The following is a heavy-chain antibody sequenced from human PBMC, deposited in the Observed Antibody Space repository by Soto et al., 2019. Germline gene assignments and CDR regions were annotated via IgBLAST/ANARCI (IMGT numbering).Heavy chain of an antibody. Sequence: GGSLRLSCAASGFTFSNYAMSWVRQAPGKGLEWVSSISAGGGTTYYADSVKGRFTISRDNSKNTLYLQMNSLGAEDTAVYYCAKTQFGYSYGPNWFDPWGQGTLVTVSS. CDR2: ISAGGGTT. CDR1: GFTFSNYA. J-gene: IGHJ5*02. V-gene: IGHV3-23*01. D-gene: IGHD5-18*01. CDR3: AKTQFGYSYGPNWFDP.